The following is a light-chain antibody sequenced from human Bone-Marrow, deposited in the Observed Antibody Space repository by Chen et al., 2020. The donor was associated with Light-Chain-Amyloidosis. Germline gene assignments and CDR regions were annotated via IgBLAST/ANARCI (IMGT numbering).Light chain of an antibody. CDR3: QQYGTSPLT. J-gene: IGKJ4*01. Sequence: LVLTQPPATLSLPRGEGANISCSASQTISSNYLTWYQQKFGQAPRLLIYGSSSRATGIPDRFTGSGSGTDFTLTINRLEPEDFAMYYCQQYGTSPLTFGGGTKVEIK. CDR2: GSS. V-gene: IGKV3-20*01. CDR1: QTISSNY.